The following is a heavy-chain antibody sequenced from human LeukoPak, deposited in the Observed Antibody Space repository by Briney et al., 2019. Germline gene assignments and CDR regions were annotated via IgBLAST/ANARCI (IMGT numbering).Heavy chain of an antibody. V-gene: IGHV1-69*04. CDR1: GGTFSSYA. J-gene: IGHJ6*02. CDR2: MIPILGIA. Sequence: GASVKVSCKAYGGTFSSYAISWVRQAPGQGLEWMGRMIPILGIANYAHKFQGRVTITADKSTSTAYMELSSLRSEDTAAYYCATRRYSYGRENYYYYGMDVWGQGTTVTVSS. D-gene: IGHD5-18*01. CDR3: ATRRYSYGRENYYYYGMDV.